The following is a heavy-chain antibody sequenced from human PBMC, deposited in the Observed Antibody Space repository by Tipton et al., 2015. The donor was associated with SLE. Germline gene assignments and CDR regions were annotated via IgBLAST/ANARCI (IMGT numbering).Heavy chain of an antibody. CDR3: ASRRNYYDSSGLFDY. CDR2: VNHGGGT. CDR1: GGSFSGYY. D-gene: IGHD3-22*01. V-gene: IGHV4-34*01. J-gene: IGHJ4*02. Sequence: TLSLTCAVYGGSFSGYYWSWIRQSPGKGLEWIGEVNHGGGTNYNPSPKSRVTISVDTSKNQFSLKLSSVTAADTAVYYCASRRNYYDSSGLFDYWGQGTLVTVSS.